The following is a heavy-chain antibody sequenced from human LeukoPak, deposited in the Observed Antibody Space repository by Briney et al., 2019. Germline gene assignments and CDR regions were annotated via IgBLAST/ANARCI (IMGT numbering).Heavy chain of an antibody. CDR1: GFNFRSFW. CDR3: ARDLGFGVRGLTTHYYGLDV. D-gene: IGHD3-10*02. CDR2: IHPDGNEA. Sequence: GGSLRLSCAASGFNFRSFWMSWVRQAPGEGLEWVANIHPDGNEAYYVDSVRGRFIISRDNAKNSVYLQMTSLRDADTGVYYCARDLGFGVRGLTTHYYGLDVWGQGTTVTVSS. J-gene: IGHJ6*02. V-gene: IGHV3-7*01.